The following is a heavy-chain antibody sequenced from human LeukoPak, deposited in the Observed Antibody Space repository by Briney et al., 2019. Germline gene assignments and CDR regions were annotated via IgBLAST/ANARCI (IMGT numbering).Heavy chain of an antibody. CDR1: GGSFSGYY. Sequence: PSETLSLTCAVYGGSFSGYYWSWIRQPPGKGLEWIGEINHSGSTSYNPSLKSRVTISVDTSKNQFPLKLSSVTAADTAVYYCTRKYSSSSGPNFDYWGQGTLVTVSS. V-gene: IGHV4-34*01. CDR3: TRKYSSSSGPNFDY. D-gene: IGHD6-6*01. J-gene: IGHJ4*02. CDR2: INHSGST.